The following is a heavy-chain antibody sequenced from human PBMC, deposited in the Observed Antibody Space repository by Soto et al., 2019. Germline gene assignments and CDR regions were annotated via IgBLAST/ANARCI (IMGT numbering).Heavy chain of an antibody. CDR2: IYYSGST. V-gene: IGHV4-30-4*01. J-gene: IGHJ1*01. CDR3: ASTQHIVVVTARIECFQH. CDR1: GGSISSGDYY. Sequence: PSETLSLTCTVSGGSISSGDYYWSWIRQPPGKGLEWIGYIYYSGSTYYNPSLKSRVTISVDTSKNQFSLKLSYVTAADTAVYYCASTQHIVVVTARIECFQHWGRGTLVTVCS. D-gene: IGHD2-21*02.